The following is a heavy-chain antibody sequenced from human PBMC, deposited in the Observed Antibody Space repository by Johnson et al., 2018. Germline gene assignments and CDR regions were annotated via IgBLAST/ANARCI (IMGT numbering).Heavy chain of an antibody. D-gene: IGHD3-22*01. Sequence: QVQLVESGGGLVKPGGSLRLSCAASGFTFSDYYMSWIRQAPGKGLEWVSYISSSGSTIYYADSVKGRFTISRDNAKNSRILQMNSLRAEDTAVYYLAKDYYDGRGPGRIAFDIWGQGTMVTVSS. CDR1: GFTFSDYY. CDR3: AKDYYDGRGPGRIAFDI. J-gene: IGHJ3*02. CDR2: ISSSGSTI. V-gene: IGHV3-11*01.